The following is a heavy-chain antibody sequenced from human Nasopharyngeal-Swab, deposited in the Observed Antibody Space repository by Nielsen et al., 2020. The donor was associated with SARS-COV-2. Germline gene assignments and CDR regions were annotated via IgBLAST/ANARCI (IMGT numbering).Heavy chain of an antibody. J-gene: IGHJ6*02. CDR2: ISSSSSYI. D-gene: IGHD3-3*01. CDR3: ARDGLDYDFWSAYFMDV. V-gene: IGHV3-21*01. CDR1: GFIFGDYA. Sequence: GGSLRLSCTASGFIFGDYAMSWFRQAPGKGLEWVSSISSSSSYIYYADSVKGRFTISRDNAKNSLYLQMNSLRAEDTAVYYCARDGLDYDFWSAYFMDVWGQGTTVTVSS.